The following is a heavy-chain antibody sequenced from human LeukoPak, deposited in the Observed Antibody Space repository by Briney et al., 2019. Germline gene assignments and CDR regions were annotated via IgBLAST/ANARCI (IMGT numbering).Heavy chain of an antibody. CDR2: LYYSGST. CDR3: ARRHVEYSSSSDPYYFDY. J-gene: IGHJ4*02. Sequence: NPSETLSLTCTVSGGSISSYYWTWIRQPPGKGLEWIGSLYYSGSTNYNPSLKSRVTISVDTSKNQFSLKLSSVTAADTAVYYCARRHVEYSSSSDPYYFDYWGQGTLVTVSS. D-gene: IGHD6-6*01. V-gene: IGHV4-59*01. CDR1: GGSISSYY.